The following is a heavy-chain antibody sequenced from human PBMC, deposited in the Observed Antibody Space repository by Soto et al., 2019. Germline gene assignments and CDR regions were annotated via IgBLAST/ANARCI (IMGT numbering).Heavy chain of an antibody. CDR1: GFTFTRYS. Sequence: LRLSCAASGFTFTRYSMNWVRQAPGKGLEWVSSISSTTHYIYYADSMRGRFTTSRDNAKNAVYLETNSLRAEDTAVYYCARESEDLTSNFDYWGQGTLVTVSS. CDR2: ISSTTHYI. CDR3: ARESEDLTSNFDY. V-gene: IGHV3-21*06. J-gene: IGHJ4*02.